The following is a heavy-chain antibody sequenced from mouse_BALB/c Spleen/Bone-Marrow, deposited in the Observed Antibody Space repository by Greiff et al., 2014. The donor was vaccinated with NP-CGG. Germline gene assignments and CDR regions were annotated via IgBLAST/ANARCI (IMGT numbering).Heavy chain of an antibody. Sequence: VQLQESGAELVRPGVSVKISCKGSGYTFTDYAMHWVKQSHAKSLEWIGVISTYYGDASYNQKFKGKATMTVDKSSSTAYMELARLTSEDSAIYYGARGHYYGSSYYAMDYWGQGTSVTVSA. D-gene: IGHD1-1*01. CDR3: ARGHYYGSSYYAMDY. J-gene: IGHJ4*01. V-gene: IGHV1S137*01. CDR2: ISTYYGDA. CDR1: GYTFTDYA.